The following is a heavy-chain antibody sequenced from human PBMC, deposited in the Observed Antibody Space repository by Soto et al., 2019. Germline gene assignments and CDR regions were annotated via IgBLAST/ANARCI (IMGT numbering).Heavy chain of an antibody. CDR1: GFICTSYD. D-gene: IGHD2-8*02. CDR2: ILVGGST. V-gene: IGHV3-23*01. Sequence: GGSLRLSCAASGFICTSYDMSWVRQVPGKGLEWVSTILVGGSTYYADSVKGRFTISRDRSKNTVFLQMNSLTAGDTAVYYCAKATATGGGAFDICGQGTMVTVSS. CDR3: AKATATGGGAFDI. J-gene: IGHJ3*02.